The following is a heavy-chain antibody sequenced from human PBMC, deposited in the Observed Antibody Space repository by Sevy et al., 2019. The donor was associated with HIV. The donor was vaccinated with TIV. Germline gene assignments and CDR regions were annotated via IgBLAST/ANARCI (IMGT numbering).Heavy chain of an antibody. J-gene: IGHJ3*02. D-gene: IGHD5-12*01. CDR3: ARDRDGYNYPDAFDI. Sequence: GGSLRLSCAASGFTSSSYSINWVRQAPGKGLEWVSYISSTSTTIYYADSVKGRFTISRDHAKNSLYLQMNSLRAGDTAVYYCARDRDGYNYPDAFDIWGQGTLVTVSS. CDR2: ISSTSTTI. V-gene: IGHV3-48*01. CDR1: GFTSSSYS.